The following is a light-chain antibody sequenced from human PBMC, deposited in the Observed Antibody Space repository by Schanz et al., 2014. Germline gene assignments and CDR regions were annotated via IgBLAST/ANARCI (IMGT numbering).Light chain of an antibody. CDR3: QQYGSSPPTT. J-gene: IGKJ4*01. Sequence: EIVLTQSPGTLSVSPGERATLSCRASQSVSSSYLAWYQQKPGQAPRLLIYGASSRATGIPDRFSGSGSGTDFTLTSSRLEPEDFAVYYCQQYGSSPPTTFGGGTKVEIK. CDR2: GAS. CDR1: QSVSSSY. V-gene: IGKV3-20*01.